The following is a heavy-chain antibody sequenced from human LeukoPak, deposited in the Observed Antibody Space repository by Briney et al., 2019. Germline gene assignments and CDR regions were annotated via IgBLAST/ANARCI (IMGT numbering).Heavy chain of an antibody. CDR2: INPDSGGT. Sequence: ASVKVSCKAAGYTFTGYYVHWVRQAPGQGLEWMGWINPDSGGTNYAQRFQDRVSMSRDTHISTAYMERCRVRSDDTAVYYCARTYTVSADFDYWGLGTLVTVSS. CDR3: ARTYTVSADFDY. V-gene: IGHV1-2*02. J-gene: IGHJ4*02. D-gene: IGHD1-14*01. CDR1: GYTFTGYY.